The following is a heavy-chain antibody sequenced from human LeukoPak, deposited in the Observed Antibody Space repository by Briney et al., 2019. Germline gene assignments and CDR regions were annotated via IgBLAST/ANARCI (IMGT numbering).Heavy chain of an antibody. CDR2: INHSGST. V-gene: IGHV4-34*01. Sequence: SETLSLTCAVYGGSFSGYYWSWIRQPPGKGLEWIGEINHSGSTNYNPSLKSRVTISVDTSMNQFSLKLSSVTAADTAVYYCARADIENWFDPWGQGTLVTVSS. CDR3: ARADIENWFDP. J-gene: IGHJ5*02. CDR1: GGSFSGYY.